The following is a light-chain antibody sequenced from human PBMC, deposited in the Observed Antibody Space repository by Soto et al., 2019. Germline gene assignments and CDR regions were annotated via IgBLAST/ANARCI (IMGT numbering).Light chain of an antibody. V-gene: IGKV3D-15*01. CDR2: GAS. J-gene: IGKJ5*01. Sequence: EIVLTQSPGTLSLSPGERATLSCRASQGVSRYLAWYQQKPGQAPRLLIYGASSRATGTPDRFSGSGSGTEFTLTISSLQSEDFAVYYCHQYDNWPKTFGQGTRLEIK. CDR1: QGVSRY. CDR3: HQYDNWPKT.